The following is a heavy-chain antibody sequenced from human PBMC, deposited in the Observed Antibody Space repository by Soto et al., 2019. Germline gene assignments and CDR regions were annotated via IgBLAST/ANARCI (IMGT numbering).Heavy chain of an antibody. CDR2: IWYDGSNK. D-gene: IGHD3-16*01. CDR1: GFTFSSHG. V-gene: IGHV3-33*06. CDR3: AKWGDDKKLWH. Sequence: GGSLRLSCAASGFTFSSHGMHWVRQAPGKGLEWVAVIWYDGSNKYYADSVKGRFTISRDNSKNTLDLQMNSLRAEDTAVYYCAKWGDDKKLWHWGQGTLVTVSS. J-gene: IGHJ4*02.